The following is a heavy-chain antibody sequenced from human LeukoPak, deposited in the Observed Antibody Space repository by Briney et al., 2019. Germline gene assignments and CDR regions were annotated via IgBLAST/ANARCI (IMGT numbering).Heavy chain of an antibody. J-gene: IGHJ4*02. CDR1: GFAFGDFS. CDR2: ISYHGGIK. V-gene: IGHV3-30*01. CDR3: AREAAVRGHAGSTSGLDY. Sequence: GGSLRLSCSVAGFAFGDFSAQWVRQAPGKGLEWVALISYHGGIKYYGDSVKGRFTISRDNSKNTLYLQMNSLRAEDTAVYYCAREAAVRGHAGSTSGLDYWGQGSLVIVSS. D-gene: IGHD6-25*01.